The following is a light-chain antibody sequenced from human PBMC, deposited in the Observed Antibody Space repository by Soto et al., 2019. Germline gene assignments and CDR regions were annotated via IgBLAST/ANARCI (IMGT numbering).Light chain of an antibody. CDR3: QQYNNWPPEVT. CDR2: GAS. J-gene: IGKJ5*01. V-gene: IGKV3-15*01. CDR1: QSVSSN. Sequence: EIVMTQSPATLSVSPGERATLSCRASQSVSSNLAWYQQKPGQAPRLLIYGASTRATGIPARFSGSGSGTEFTLTISSLHSEDFAVYYCQQYNNWPPEVTFGQGTPLEIK.